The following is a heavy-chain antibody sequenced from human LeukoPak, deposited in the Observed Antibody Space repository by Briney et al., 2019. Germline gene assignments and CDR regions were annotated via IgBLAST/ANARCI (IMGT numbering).Heavy chain of an antibody. Sequence: SETLSLTCTVSGGSISSFQWSWIRQPPGKGLEWIGYIYYRGSTNYNPSLKSRVTISVDTSKNQVSLKLSSVTAADTAVYYCARDKGAWYGVFGPWGQGTLVSVSS. V-gene: IGHV4-59*01. J-gene: IGHJ5*02. CDR1: GGSISSFQ. CDR2: IYYRGST. D-gene: IGHD3-10*01. CDR3: ARDKGAWYGVFGP.